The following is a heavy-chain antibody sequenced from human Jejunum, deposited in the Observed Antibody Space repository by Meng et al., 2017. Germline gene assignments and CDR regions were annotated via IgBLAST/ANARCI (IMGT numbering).Heavy chain of an antibody. CDR3: AKDRRGPEAGYWYFGL. Sequence: VHLQESGPGLVKPSGTLSLTCEVSGDSIRSTNWWDWLRQAPGKGLEWVSAITANGGSTFYADSVKGRLTSSRDNSKNMLYLQMNSLRAEDTAVYYCAKDRRGPEAGYWYFGLWGRGTLPGHRLL. D-gene: IGHD6-19*01. CDR1: GDSIRSTN. V-gene: IGHV3-23*01. J-gene: IGHJ2*01. CDR2: ITANGGST.